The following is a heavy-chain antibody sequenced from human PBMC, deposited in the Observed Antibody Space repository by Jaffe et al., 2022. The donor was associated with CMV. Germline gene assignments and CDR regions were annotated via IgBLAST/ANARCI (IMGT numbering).Heavy chain of an antibody. CDR1: GYTFSNYA. V-gene: IGHV1-3*04. CDR3: AREGYGVDY. J-gene: IGHJ4*02. Sequence: QVQLVQSGAEVKKPGASVKVSCKASGYTFSNYAMRWVRQAPGQSLEWMGWINTGSGHTKYSQQFQGRVTITRDTSANTAYMELSSLRSEDTAVYYCAREGYGVDYWGQGTLVTVSS. D-gene: IGHD5-18*01. CDR2: INTGSGHT.